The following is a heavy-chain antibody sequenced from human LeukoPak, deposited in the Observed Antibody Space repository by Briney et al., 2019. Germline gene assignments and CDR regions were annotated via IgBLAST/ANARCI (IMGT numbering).Heavy chain of an antibody. Sequence: GGSLRLSCAASGLTVSSNYMSWVRQAPGKGLEWVSVLYSGGSTGYADSVKGRFNISGDISQNTLFLQMNSLRPEDTAIYHCARGLVEGSGTWDFDYWGQGTVVTVSS. CDR3: ARGLVEGSGTWDFDY. CDR2: LYSGGST. CDR1: GLTVSSNY. J-gene: IGHJ4*02. D-gene: IGHD2-15*01. V-gene: IGHV3-66*01.